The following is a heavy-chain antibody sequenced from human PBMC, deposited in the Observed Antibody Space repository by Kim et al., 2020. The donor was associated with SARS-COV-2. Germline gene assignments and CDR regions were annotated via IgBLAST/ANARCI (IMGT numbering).Heavy chain of an antibody. V-gene: IGHV3-33*01. D-gene: IGHD3-10*01. J-gene: IGHJ4*02. CDR3: ARESGSGSYPDY. Sequence: GGSLRLSCAASGFTFSSYGMHWDRQAPGKGLEWVAVIWYDGSNKYYADSVKGRFTISRDNSKNTLYLQMNSLRAEDTAVYYCARESGSGSYPDYWGQGTLVTVSS. CDR1: GFTFSSYG. CDR2: IWYDGSNK.